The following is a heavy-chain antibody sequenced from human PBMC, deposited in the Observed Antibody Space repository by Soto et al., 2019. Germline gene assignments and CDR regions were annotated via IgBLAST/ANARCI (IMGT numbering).Heavy chain of an antibody. CDR3: ARVLFGYGMDV. CDR1: GGKIVSYG. D-gene: IGHD3-10*01. CDR2: IWYDGSNK. Sequence: RVWWGAAGGKIVSYGRHWISKTTGKGLEWVAVIWYDGSNKYYADSVKGRFTISRDNSKNTLYLQMNSLRAEDTAVYYCARVLFGYGMDVWGQGTTVTVSS. V-gene: IGHV3-33*01. J-gene: IGHJ6*02.